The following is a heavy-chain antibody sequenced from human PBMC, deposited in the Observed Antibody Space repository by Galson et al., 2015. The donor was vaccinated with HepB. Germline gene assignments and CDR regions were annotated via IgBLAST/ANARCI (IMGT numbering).Heavy chain of an antibody. J-gene: IGHJ4*02. CDR2: ISWNSGSI. Sequence: SLRLSCAASGFTFDDYAMHWVRQAPGKGLEWVSGISWNSGSIGYADSVKGRFTISRDNAKNSLYLQMNSLRAEDTALYYCAKDRYSNYGPYYFDYWGQGTLVTVSS. V-gene: IGHV3-9*01. CDR3: AKDRYSNYGPYYFDY. D-gene: IGHD4-11*01. CDR1: GFTFDDYA.